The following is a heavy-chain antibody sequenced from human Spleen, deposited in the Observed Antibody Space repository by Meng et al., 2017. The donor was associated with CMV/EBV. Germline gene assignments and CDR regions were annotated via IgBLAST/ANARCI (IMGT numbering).Heavy chain of an antibody. V-gene: IGHV5-51*01. CDR3: ARHHGGYDFWSGYPDDN. J-gene: IGHJ4*02. D-gene: IGHD3-3*01. CDR2: IYPGDSDT. CDR1: GYNFTNYW. Sequence: GEFLKISCKGSGYNFTNYWIGWVRQMPGKGLEWVGIIYPGDSDTRYSPSFEGQVTIAADKSTSTAYLQWSNLKASDTAMYYCARHHGGYDFWSGYPDDNWGQGTLVTVSS.